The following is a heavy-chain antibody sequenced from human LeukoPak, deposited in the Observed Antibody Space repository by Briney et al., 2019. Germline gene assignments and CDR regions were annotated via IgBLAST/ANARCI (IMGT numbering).Heavy chain of an antibody. J-gene: IGHJ4*02. Sequence: SETLSFTCTVSGGSISSGHYYWSWIRQHPGKGLEWIGYIYYSGSTYYNPSLKSRLTISVDTSKNQFSLMLSYVTAADMAVYYCARHAPDYSFDFWGQGTLVTVSS. V-gene: IGHV4-31*03. CDR3: ARHAPDYSFDF. D-gene: IGHD4-11*01. CDR2: IYYSGST. CDR1: GGSISSGHYY.